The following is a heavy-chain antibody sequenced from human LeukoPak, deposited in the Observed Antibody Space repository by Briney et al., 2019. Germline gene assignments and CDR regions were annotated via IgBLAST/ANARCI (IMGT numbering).Heavy chain of an antibody. D-gene: IGHD4-17*01. CDR1: GGSISSTGYY. J-gene: IGHJ4*02. CDR2: IYRSGST. Sequence: SETLSLTCTVSGGSISSTGYYWGWIRQSPGKGLEWIGTIYRSGSTYYNPSLKSRVTISVDTSKNQFSLKLSSVIAADTAVYYCARVYGDYGIGYWGQGTLVTVSS. V-gene: IGHV4-39*07. CDR3: ARVYGDYGIGY.